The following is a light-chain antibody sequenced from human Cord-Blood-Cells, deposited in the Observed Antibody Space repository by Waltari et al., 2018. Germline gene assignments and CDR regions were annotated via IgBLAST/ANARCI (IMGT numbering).Light chain of an antibody. Sequence: QASLTQPASVSGSPGQLITISCTGTRSDVCCYNYVSWYQQHPGKAPKLMIYDVSNRPSGVSNRFSGSKSGNTASLTISGLQAEDEADYYCSSYTSSSTWVFGGGTKLTVL. CDR1: RSDVCCYNY. V-gene: IGLV2-14*03. J-gene: IGLJ3*02. CDR3: SSYTSSSTWV. CDR2: DVS.